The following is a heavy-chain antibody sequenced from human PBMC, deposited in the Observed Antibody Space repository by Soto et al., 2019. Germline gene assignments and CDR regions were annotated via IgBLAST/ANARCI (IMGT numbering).Heavy chain of an antibody. V-gene: IGHV4-38-2*01. CDR3: ARAPREYYDFWSGYYYFDY. CDR2: IYHSGST. Sequence: SETLSLTCAVSGYSISSGYYWGWIRQPPGKGLEWIGSIYHSGSTYYNPSLKSRVTISVDTSKNQFSLKLSSVTAADTAVYYCARAPREYYDFWSGYYYFDYWGQGTLVTVSS. CDR1: GYSISSGYY. J-gene: IGHJ4*02. D-gene: IGHD3-3*01.